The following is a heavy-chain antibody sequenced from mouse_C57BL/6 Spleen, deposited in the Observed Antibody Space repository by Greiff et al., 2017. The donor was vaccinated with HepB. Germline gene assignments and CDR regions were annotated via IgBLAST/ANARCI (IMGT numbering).Heavy chain of an antibody. D-gene: IGHD1-1*01. CDR1: GYAFSSSW. CDR3: ARGWYYGSSSYWYFDV. CDR2: IYPGDGDT. Sequence: QVQLQQSGPELVKPGASVKISCKASGYAFSSSWMNWVKQRPGKGLEWIGRIYPGDGDTNYNGKFKGKATLTADKSSSTAYMQLSSLTSEDSAVYFCARGWYYGSSSYWYFDVWGTGTTVTVSS. V-gene: IGHV1-82*01. J-gene: IGHJ1*03.